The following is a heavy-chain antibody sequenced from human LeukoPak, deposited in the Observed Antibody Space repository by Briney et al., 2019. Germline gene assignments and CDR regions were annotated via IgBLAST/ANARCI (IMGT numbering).Heavy chain of an antibody. CDR2: ITSNGDTT. Sequence: GGSLRLSCSASGFTFSSYIMHWARQAPGKGLEYVSAITSNGDTTYYADSVKGRVTISRDNSKNTLYLQMSSLRAEDTAVYYCAKEGSNGDFDYWGQGTLVTVSS. D-gene: IGHD1-26*01. V-gene: IGHV3-64D*09. J-gene: IGHJ4*02. CDR1: GFTFSSYI. CDR3: AKEGSNGDFDY.